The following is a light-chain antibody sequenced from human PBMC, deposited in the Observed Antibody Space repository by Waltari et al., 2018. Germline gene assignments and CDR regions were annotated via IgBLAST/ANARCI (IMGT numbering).Light chain of an antibody. J-gene: IGLJ2*01. CDR1: RSDVGSYNL. V-gene: IGLV2-23*01. CDR2: EDS. CDR3: CSYAGSFTVV. Sequence: QSALTQPASVSGSPGQSITIPCTGTRSDVGSYNLVSWYQEHPGKAPKLMIYEDSKRPSGVSNRCSGSKSGNTASLTISGLQAEDEADYYCCSYAGSFTVVFGGGTKLTVL.